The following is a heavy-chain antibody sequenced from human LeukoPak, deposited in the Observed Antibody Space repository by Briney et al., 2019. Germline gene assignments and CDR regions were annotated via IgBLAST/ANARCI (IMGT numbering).Heavy chain of an antibody. CDR3: ARARKVIAWGYYYFDY. V-gene: IGHV4-4*07. D-gene: IGHD3-16*02. CDR2: IYTSGST. Sequence: SETLSLTCTVSGGSISSYYWSWIRQPAGKGLVWIGRIYTSGSTNYNPSLKSRVTMSVDTSKNQFSLKLSSVTAADTAVYYCARARKVIAWGYYYFDYWGQGTLVTVSS. J-gene: IGHJ4*02. CDR1: GGSISSYY.